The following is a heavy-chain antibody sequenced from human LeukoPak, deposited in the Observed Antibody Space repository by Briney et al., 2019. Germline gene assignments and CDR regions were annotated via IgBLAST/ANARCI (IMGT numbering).Heavy chain of an antibody. Sequence: SVKVSCTASGGTFTSYAISWVRQAPGQGLEWMGGIIPIFGTANYAQKFQGRVTITTDESTSTAYMELRRLRSEDTGVYDCASSGYGNSKQGDYYYMDVWGKGNAVTVSS. V-gene: IGHV1-69*05. J-gene: IGHJ6*03. CDR2: IIPIFGTA. CDR3: ASSGYGNSKQGDYYYMDV. CDR1: GGTFTSYA. D-gene: IGHD3-22*01.